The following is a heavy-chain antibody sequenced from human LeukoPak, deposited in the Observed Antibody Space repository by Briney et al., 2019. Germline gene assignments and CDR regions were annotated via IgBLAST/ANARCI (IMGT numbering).Heavy chain of an antibody. D-gene: IGHD3-10*01. CDR3: AKQALWFGELLPADV. J-gene: IGHJ6*02. Sequence: PGGSLRLSCAASGFTFSTYAMSWVRQAPGKGLEWVSLIGGSDGRTRYADSVKGRFTISRDNSKNTLYLQMNSLRAEDTAVYYCAKQALWFGELLPADVWGQGTTVTVSS. CDR1: GFTFSTYA. V-gene: IGHV3-23*01. CDR2: IGGSDGRT.